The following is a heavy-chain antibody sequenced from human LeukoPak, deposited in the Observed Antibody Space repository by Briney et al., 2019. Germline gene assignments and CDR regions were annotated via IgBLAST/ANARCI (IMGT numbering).Heavy chain of an antibody. CDR2: MYYSGST. J-gene: IGHJ6*03. Sequence: SETLSLTCTVSGGSISSYYWNWIRQPPGKGLEWIGYMYYSGSTNYNPSLKSRVTISVDTSKNQFSLKLSSVTAADTAVYYCARGELAPRRYYMDVWGKGTTVTVSS. CDR1: GGSISSYY. CDR3: ARGELAPRRYYMDV. D-gene: IGHD3-10*01. V-gene: IGHV4-59*01.